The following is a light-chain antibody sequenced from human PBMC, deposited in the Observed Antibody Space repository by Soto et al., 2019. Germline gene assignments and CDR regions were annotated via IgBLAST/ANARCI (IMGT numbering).Light chain of an antibody. J-gene: IGKJ5*01. CDR3: QQYHRSSIT. Sequence: DIQMTQSPSTLSASVGDRVTITCRASQSLNNESAWYQQKPRKAPNLLMYDASTLERGVPTRFSGTGSGTEFPLTISSLQPDDFATYYCQQYHRSSITFGQGTRLEIK. V-gene: IGKV1-5*01. CDR2: DAS. CDR1: QSLNNE.